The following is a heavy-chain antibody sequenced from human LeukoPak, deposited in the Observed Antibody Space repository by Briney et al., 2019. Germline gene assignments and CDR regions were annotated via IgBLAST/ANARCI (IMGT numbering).Heavy chain of an antibody. CDR1: GYTFTGYY. V-gene: IGHV1-2*02. D-gene: IGHD3-22*01. CDR2: INPNSGGT. Sequence: ASVKVSXKASGYTFTGYYMHWVRQAPGQGLEWMGWINPNSGGTNYAQKFQGRVTMTRDTSISTAYMELSRLRSDDTAVYYCARVTGVRNLYYDSRRGWFDPWGQGTLVTVSS. J-gene: IGHJ5*02. CDR3: ARVTGVRNLYYDSRRGWFDP.